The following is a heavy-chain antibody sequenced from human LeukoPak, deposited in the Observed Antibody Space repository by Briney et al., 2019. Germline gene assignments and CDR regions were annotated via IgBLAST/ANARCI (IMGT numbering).Heavy chain of an antibody. Sequence: SETVSLTCTVSGGSISSGGYYWSWIRQPQGKGLEWIGYIYHSGSTYYNPSLKSRVTISVDRSKNQFSLKLSSVTAADTAVYYCARAGFELDPWGQGTLVTVSS. CDR1: GGSISSGGYY. CDR3: ARAGFELDP. D-gene: IGHD3-9*01. J-gene: IGHJ5*02. V-gene: IGHV4-30-2*01. CDR2: IYHSGST.